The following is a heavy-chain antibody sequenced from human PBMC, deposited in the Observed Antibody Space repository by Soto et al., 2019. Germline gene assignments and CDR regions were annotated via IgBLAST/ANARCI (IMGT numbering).Heavy chain of an antibody. V-gene: IGHV4-31*03. J-gene: IGHJ6*02. D-gene: IGHD2-2*01. CDR3: ARDGGYCSSTSCYGSYYGMDV. Sequence: TLSLTCTVSGGSISSGGYYWSWIRQHPGKGLEWIGYIYYSGSTYYNPSLKSRVTISVDTSKNQFSLKLSSVTAADTAVYYCARDGGYCSSTSCYGSYYGMDVWGQGTTVTVSS. CDR1: GGSISSGGYY. CDR2: IYYSGST.